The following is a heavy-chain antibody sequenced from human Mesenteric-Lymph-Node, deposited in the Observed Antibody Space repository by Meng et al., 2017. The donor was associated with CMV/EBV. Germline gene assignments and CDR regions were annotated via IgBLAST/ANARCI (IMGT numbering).Heavy chain of an antibody. CDR2: ISSASTTM. D-gene: IGHD6-13*01. CDR3: ARGDYSSSWYSPFDY. V-gene: IGHV3-11*04. J-gene: IGHJ4*02. CDR1: GFTFSYYY. Sequence: GESLKISCAASGFTFSYYYMTWIRQAPGKGLEWVSYISSASTTMNYADSVKGRFTISRDNAKDSLYLEMNDLRVEDTAVYYCARGDYSSSWYSPFDYWGQGTLVTVSS.